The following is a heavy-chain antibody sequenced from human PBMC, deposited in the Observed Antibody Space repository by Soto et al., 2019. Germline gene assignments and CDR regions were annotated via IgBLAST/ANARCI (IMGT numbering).Heavy chain of an antibody. D-gene: IGHD3-10*01. CDR2: INAGNGNT. CDR1: GYTFTSYA. CDR3: ARASYYGSGSYLFDY. V-gene: IGHV1-3*01. Sequence: ASVKVSCKASGYTFTSYAMHWVRQAPGQRLEWMGWINAGNGNTKYSQKFQGRVTITRDTSASTAYMELSSLRSEDTAVYYCARASYYGSGSYLFDYWGQGTLVTVSS. J-gene: IGHJ4*02.